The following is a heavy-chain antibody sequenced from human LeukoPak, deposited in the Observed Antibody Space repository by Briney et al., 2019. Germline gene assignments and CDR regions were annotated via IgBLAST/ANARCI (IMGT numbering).Heavy chain of an antibody. D-gene: IGHD3-10*01. CDR3: ARDTMVRGVTSPQASTFFDY. CDR1: GFTLSSYS. Sequence: PGGSLRLSCAASGFTLSSYSMSWVRQAPGKGLEWVSSISSSSSYIYYADSVKGRFTISRDNAKNSLYLQMNSLRAEDTAVYYCARDTMVRGVTSPQASTFFDYWGQGTLVTVSS. V-gene: IGHV3-21*01. J-gene: IGHJ4*02. CDR2: ISSSSSYI.